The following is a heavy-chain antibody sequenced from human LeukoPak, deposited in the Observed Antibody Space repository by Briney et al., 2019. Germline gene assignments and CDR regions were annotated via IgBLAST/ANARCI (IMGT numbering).Heavy chain of an antibody. V-gene: IGHV3-48*04. J-gene: IGHJ4*02. CDR1: GFTFSSYS. CDR2: ISSSSSTI. Sequence: PGGSLRLSCAASGFTFSSYSMNWFARLPGKGLEWVSYISSSSSTIYYADSVKGRFTISRDNAKNSLYLQMNSLRAEDTAVYYCARAIHFDYWGQGTLVTVSS. CDR3: ARAIHFDY.